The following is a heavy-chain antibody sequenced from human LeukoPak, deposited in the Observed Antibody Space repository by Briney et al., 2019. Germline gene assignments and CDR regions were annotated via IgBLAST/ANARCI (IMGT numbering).Heavy chain of an antibody. J-gene: IGHJ4*02. CDR2: ISGSGGST. V-gene: IGHV3-23*01. D-gene: IGHD2-8*02. CDR1: GFTFSSYA. Sequence: PGGSLRLFCAASGFTFSSYAMSWVRQAPGKGLEWVSAISGSGGSTYYADSVKGRFTISRDNSKNTLYLQMNSLRAEDTAVYYCAKVELVAYLHFDYWGQGTLVTVSS. CDR3: AKVELVAYLHFDY.